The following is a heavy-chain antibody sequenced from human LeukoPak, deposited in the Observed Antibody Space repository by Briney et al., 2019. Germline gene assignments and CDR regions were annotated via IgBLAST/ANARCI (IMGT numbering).Heavy chain of an antibody. CDR1: GFTLSNYW. D-gene: IGHD6-13*01. J-gene: IGHJ5*02. V-gene: IGHV3-7*01. CDR2: IQKDGSEA. Sequence: PGGSLRLSCTTSGFTLSNYWMTWVRQAPGKGLEWVAKIQKDGSEAYYVDSMEGRFTISRDNAENSLYLQMHGLRAEDTAVYYCAKDRPYISSWYGCSTPWGQGTLVTVSS. CDR3: AKDRPYISSWYGCSTP.